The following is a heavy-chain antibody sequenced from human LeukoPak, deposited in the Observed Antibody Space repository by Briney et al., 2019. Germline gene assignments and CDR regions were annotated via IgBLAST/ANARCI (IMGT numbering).Heavy chain of an antibody. CDR3: ARDLHRVVVRGVPHYYYYMDV. J-gene: IGHJ6*03. CDR2: ISTYNGNT. V-gene: IGHV1-18*01. CDR1: GYTFTSYG. D-gene: IGHD3-10*01. Sequence: GASVKVSCKASGYTFTSYGISWVRQAPGQGLEWMGWISTYNGNTNYAQKLQGRVTMTTDTSTSTAYMDLRSLRSDDTDVYYCARDLHRVVVRGVPHYYYYMDVWGKGTTVTISS.